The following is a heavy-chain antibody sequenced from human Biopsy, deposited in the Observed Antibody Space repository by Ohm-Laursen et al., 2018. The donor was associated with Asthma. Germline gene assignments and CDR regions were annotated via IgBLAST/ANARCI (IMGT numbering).Heavy chain of an antibody. CDR3: AITFHFWSPYHAEHYQL. CDR1: GFTFGDYC. J-gene: IGHJ1*01. CDR2: IKHDGSEK. V-gene: IGHV3-7*01. Sequence: SLRLSCTAFGFTFGDYCMSWVRQVPGQGLEWVANIKHDGSEKNHVDSLKGRFTISRDNAKNLLFLQMNSLRAEDTAVYYCAITFHFWSPYHAEHYQLWGQGTLVTVSS. D-gene: IGHD3-3*01.